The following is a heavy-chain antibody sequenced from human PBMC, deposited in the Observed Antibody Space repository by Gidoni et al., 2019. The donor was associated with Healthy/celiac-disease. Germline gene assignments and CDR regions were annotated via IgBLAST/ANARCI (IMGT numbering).Heavy chain of an antibody. D-gene: IGHD6-13*01. CDR2: INHSGST. V-gene: IGHV4-34*01. Sequence: QVQLQQWGAGLLKPSETLSLTCAVYGGSFSGYYWSWIRQPPGKGLEWIGEINHSGSTNYNPSLKSRVTISVDTSKNQFSLKLSSVTAADTTVYYCAKSIAAAGRRSRRGFDYWGQGTLVTVSS. CDR3: AKSIAAAGRRSRRGFDY. J-gene: IGHJ4*02. CDR1: GGSFSGYY.